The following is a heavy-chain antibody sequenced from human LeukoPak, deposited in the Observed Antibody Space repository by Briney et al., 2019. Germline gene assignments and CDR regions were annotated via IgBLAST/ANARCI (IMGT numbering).Heavy chain of an antibody. J-gene: IGHJ6*02. CDR1: GFTFSSYG. D-gene: IGHD6-19*01. V-gene: IGHV3-30*02. CDR3: AKDRYSSGWYGAYYYGMDV. CDR2: IWYDGSNK. Sequence: GGSLRLSCAASGFTFSSYGMHWVRQARGKGLEWVAVIWYDGSNKYYADSVKGRFTISRDNSKNTLYLQMNSLRAEDTAVYYCAKDRYSSGWYGAYYYGMDVWGQGTTVTVSS.